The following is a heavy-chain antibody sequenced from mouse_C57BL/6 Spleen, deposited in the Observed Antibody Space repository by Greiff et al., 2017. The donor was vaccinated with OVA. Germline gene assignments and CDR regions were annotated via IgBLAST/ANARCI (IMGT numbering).Heavy chain of an antibody. CDR3: ARGAQVSYFDY. Sequence: DVKLQESGPVLVKPGASVKMSCKASGYTFTDYYMNWVKQSHGKSLEWIGVINPYNGGTSYNQKFKGKATLTVDKSSSTAYMELNSLTSEDSAVYYCARGAQVSYFDYWGQGTTLTVSS. CDR1: GYTFTDYY. V-gene: IGHV1-19*01. J-gene: IGHJ2*01. CDR2: INPYNGGT. D-gene: IGHD3-2*02.